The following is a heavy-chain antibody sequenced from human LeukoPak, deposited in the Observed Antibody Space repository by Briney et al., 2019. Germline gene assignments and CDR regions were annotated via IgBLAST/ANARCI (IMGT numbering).Heavy chain of an antibody. V-gene: IGHV3-30*04. CDR2: ISPDGNNK. Sequence: GGSLRLSCDASGFTFTTYPMHWVRQAPGKGLEWLTLISPDGNNKDYADSVKGRFTVSRDNSNNTLYLQMTSLTTEDTAMYYCATGALPTGFLELIRPGKYFSNYMGGWGKGTMVIVSS. D-gene: IGHD3-3*01. J-gene: IGHJ6*03. CDR1: GFTFTTYP. CDR3: ATGALPTGFLELIRPGKYFSNYMGG.